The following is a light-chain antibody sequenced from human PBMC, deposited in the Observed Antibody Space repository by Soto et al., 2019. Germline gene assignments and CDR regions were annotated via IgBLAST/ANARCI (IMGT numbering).Light chain of an antibody. Sequence: QSALPQPASVSGSPGQSITISCTGTISDVGGYNYVSWYQQHPGKAPKLMIYEVDSRPSGVSNRFSGSKSGNTASLTISGLQAEDEADYYCSSCTSSNTVVFGGGTKVTVL. CDR1: ISDVGGYNY. CDR2: EVD. V-gene: IGLV2-14*01. J-gene: IGLJ2*01. CDR3: SSCTSSNTVV.